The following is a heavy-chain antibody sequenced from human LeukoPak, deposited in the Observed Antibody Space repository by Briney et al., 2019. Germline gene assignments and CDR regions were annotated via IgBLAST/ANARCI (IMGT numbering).Heavy chain of an antibody. D-gene: IGHD5-24*01. CDR2: ISSSGSIT. Sequence: GGSLRLSCAASGFTFSNYEMNWVRQAPGKGLEWVSYISSSGSITYNADSVKGRFTISRDNAKNSLYLQMNSLRAEDTAVYFCARDRDGYNSFDIWGQGTMVTVSS. V-gene: IGHV3-48*03. CDR3: ARDRDGYNSFDI. J-gene: IGHJ3*02. CDR1: GFTFSNYE.